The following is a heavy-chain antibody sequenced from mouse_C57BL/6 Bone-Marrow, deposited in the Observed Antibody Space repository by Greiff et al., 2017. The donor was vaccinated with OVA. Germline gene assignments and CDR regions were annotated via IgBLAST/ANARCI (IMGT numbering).Heavy chain of an antibody. J-gene: IGHJ3*01. Sequence: VQLQQPGAELVKPGASVTLSCKASGYTFTSYWMHWVKQRPGQGLEWIGMIHPNSGSPNYNEKFKSKATLTVDKSSSTAYMQLSSLPSEDSAFYYCAREGVYHPCGAYWGQGTLVTVSA. CDR3: AREGVYHPCGAY. D-gene: IGHD2-1*01. CDR1: GYTFTSYW. CDR2: IHPNSGSP. V-gene: IGHV1-64*01.